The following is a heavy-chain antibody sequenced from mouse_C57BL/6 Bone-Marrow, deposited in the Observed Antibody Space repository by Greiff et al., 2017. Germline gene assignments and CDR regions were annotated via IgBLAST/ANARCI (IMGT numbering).Heavy chain of an antibody. J-gene: IGHJ1*03. CDR1: GYTFTDYY. V-gene: IGHV1-19*01. Sequence: EVKLEESGPVLVKPGASVKMSCKASGYTFTDYYMNWVKQSHGKSLEWIGVINPYNGGTSYNQKFKGKATLTVYKSSSTAYMELNSLTSEDSAVYYGARPRGYWYFDVWGTGTTVTVSS. CDR2: INPYNGGT. CDR3: ARPRGYWYFDV.